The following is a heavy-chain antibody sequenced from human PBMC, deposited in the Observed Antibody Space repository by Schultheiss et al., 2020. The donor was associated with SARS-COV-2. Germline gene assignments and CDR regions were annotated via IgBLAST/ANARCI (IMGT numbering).Heavy chain of an antibody. V-gene: IGHV4-4*07. CDR1: GGSISSYY. CDR2: IYTSGST. CDR3: AAKGDAFDI. J-gene: IGHJ3*02. Sequence: GSLRLSCTVSGGSISSYYWSWIRQPAGKGLEWIGRIYTSGSTNYNPSLKSRVTMSVDTSKNQFSLKLSSVTAADTAVYYCAAKGDAFDIWGQGTMVTVSS.